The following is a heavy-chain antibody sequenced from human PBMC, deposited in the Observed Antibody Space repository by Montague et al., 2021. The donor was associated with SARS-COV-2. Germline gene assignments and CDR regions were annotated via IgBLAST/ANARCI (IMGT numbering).Heavy chain of an antibody. CDR2: IYYSGST. CDR1: GGSVSSYY. V-gene: IGHV4-59*02. J-gene: IGHJ5*02. Sequence: SETLSLTCTVSGGSVSSYYWSWIRHSPGKGLQWLGYIYYSGSTDYNPSLKSRVTMSVDTSKNKRSLRLNSVTTADTAVYFCARAGGFYDYWRGYSSSAGVFDHWGQGSLVTVSS. D-gene: IGHD3-3*01. CDR3: ARAGGFYDYWRGYSSSAGVFDH.